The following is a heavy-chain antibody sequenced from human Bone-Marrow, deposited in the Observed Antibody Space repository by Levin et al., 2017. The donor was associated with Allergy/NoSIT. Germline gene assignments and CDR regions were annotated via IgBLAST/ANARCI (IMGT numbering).Heavy chain of an antibody. CDR2: MYTRGTT. Sequence: ETLSLTCAASGFSVSSNFMSWVRQAPGKGLEWVSVMYTRGTTFYADSVKGRFTISRDNSKNMVYLQMNTLRVEDTAVYYCAKSTGIWGRGTLVTVSS. J-gene: IGHJ4*02. V-gene: IGHV3-53*01. CDR3: AKSTGI. D-gene: IGHD1-1*01. CDR1: GFSVSSNF.